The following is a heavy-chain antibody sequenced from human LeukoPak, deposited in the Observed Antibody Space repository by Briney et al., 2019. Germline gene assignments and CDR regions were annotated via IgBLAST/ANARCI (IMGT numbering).Heavy chain of an antibody. CDR3: AKDDDDGDHVVVDH. Sequence: GGSLRLSCAASGIIFSNYWMHWVRQAPGKGLEWVSLISGSGGSTYYADSVKGRFTVSRDNSKNTEYLQMNSLRAEDTAIYYCAKDDDDGDHVVVDHWGQGTLVTVSS. J-gene: IGHJ4*02. CDR1: GIIFSNYW. V-gene: IGHV3-23*01. D-gene: IGHD4-17*01. CDR2: ISGSGGST.